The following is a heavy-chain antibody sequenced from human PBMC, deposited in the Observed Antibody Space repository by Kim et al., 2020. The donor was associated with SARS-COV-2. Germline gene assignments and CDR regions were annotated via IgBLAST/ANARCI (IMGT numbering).Heavy chain of an antibody. CDR3: AKEGYDYVWGFLPG. V-gene: IGHV3-7*04. D-gene: IGHD3-16*01. Sequence: GGSLRLSCAASGFTFSSYWMSWVRQAPGKGLEWVANIKQDGSEKYYVDSVKGRFTISRDNAKNSLYLQMNSLRAEDTAVYYCAKEGYDYVWGFLPGWGQGALVTVSS. CDR2: IKQDGSEK. CDR1: GFTFSSYW. J-gene: IGHJ4*02.